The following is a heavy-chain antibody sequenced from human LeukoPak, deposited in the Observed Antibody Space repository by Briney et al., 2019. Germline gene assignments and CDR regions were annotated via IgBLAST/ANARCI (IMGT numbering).Heavy chain of an antibody. CDR1: GYNFISFG. V-gene: IGHV1-18*01. D-gene: IGHD1-1*01. CDR2: ISAYNGNT. CDR3: ARDLGTATTIPNWFDP. J-gene: IGHJ5*02. Sequence: AASVKVSCKASGYNFISFGISWVRQAPGQGPEWMGWISAYNGNTNYAQKLQGRVTITRDTSASTAYMELSSLRSEDTVVYYCARDLGTATTIPNWFDPWGQGTLVTVSS.